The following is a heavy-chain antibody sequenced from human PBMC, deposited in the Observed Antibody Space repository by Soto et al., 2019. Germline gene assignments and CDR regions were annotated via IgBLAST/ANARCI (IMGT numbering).Heavy chain of an antibody. Sequence: SETLSLTCTVSGGSISSSSYYWGWIRQPPGKGLEWIGSIYYSGSTYYNPSLKSRVTISVDTSKNQFSLNLRSVTAADTAVYYCARGTVLVVAANKYTDAFDFWGQGTMVTVSS. J-gene: IGHJ3*01. CDR2: IYYSGST. D-gene: IGHD2-15*01. V-gene: IGHV4-39*07. CDR1: GGSISSSSYY. CDR3: ARGTVLVVAANKYTDAFDF.